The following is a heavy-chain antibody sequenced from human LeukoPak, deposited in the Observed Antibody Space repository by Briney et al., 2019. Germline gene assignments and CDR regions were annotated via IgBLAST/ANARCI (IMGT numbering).Heavy chain of an antibody. CDR3: SKDPVPHGNGLYWFDP. J-gene: IGHJ5*02. V-gene: IGHV3-23*01. CDR2: ISSRGAKT. Sequence: GSLTLSCAASGFTFSNYAVSWVRQAQGKGLEWVSGISSRGAKTYYADSVKGRFTISRDNSRNTLYIQMNSLRVEDTAVYYCSKDPVPHGNGLYWFDPWGQGPLVTVSS. CDR1: GFTFSNYA. D-gene: IGHD1-14*01.